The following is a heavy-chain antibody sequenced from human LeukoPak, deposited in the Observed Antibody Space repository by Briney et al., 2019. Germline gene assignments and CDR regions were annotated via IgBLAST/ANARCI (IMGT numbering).Heavy chain of an antibody. V-gene: IGHV4-61*02. CDR3: ARDHGDYGDWFDP. D-gene: IGHD4-17*01. CDR2: IYTSGST. Sequence: SETLSLTCTVSGGSSSSGSYYWSWIRQPAGKGLEWIGRIYTSGSTNYNPSLKSRVTISVDTSKNQFSLKLSSVTAADTAVYYCARDHGDYGDWFDPWGQGTLVTVSS. J-gene: IGHJ5*02. CDR1: GGSSSSGSYY.